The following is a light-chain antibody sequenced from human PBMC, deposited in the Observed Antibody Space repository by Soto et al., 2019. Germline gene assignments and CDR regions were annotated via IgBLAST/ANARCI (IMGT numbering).Light chain of an antibody. Sequence: EIVLTQYPGPLSLSPGERATLSCRASLSVSSSYLAWYQQKPGQAPRHLIYGASNRATGIPERFSGSGSGTDFTLTISSLEPEDFAVYYCQQYGTSPITFGQGTRLQI. CDR3: QQYGTSPIT. CDR1: LSVSSSY. J-gene: IGKJ5*01. V-gene: IGKV3-20*01. CDR2: GAS.